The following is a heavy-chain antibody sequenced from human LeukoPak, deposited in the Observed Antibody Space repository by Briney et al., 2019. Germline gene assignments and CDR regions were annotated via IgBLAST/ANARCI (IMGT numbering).Heavy chain of an antibody. CDR3: ARAGKRYCSGGSCDNWFDP. Sequence: GASVKVSCKASGYTFTSYDINWVRQATGQGLEWMGWMNPNSGNTGYAQKFQGRVTITRDTSINTAYTELSSLRSEDTAVYYCARAGKRYCSGGSCDNWFDPWGQGTLVTVSS. CDR2: MNPNSGNT. J-gene: IGHJ5*02. D-gene: IGHD2-15*01. CDR1: GYTFTSYD. V-gene: IGHV1-8*03.